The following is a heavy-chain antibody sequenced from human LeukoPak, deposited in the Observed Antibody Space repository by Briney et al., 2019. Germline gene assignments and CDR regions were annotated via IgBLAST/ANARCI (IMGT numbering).Heavy chain of an antibody. CDR1: GFIVSTNY. CDR3: AKDSGVAGTKQGLFDY. CDR2: IYSVGGT. V-gene: IGHV3-53*01. J-gene: IGHJ4*02. Sequence: PGGSLRLSCAASGFIVSTNYMIWVRQAPGKGLEWVSVIYSVGGTYYADSVRGRFTISRDNSKNMLYLQMNSLRAEDTAVYYCAKDSGVAGTKQGLFDYWGQGTLVTVSS. D-gene: IGHD6-19*01.